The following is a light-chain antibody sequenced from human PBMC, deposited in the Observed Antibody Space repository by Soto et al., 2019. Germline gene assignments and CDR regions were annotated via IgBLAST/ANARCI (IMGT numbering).Light chain of an antibody. CDR2: DAY. Sequence: EIVLTQSPATLSLSPGERATLSCRASQSVSSYLAWYQQKPGQAPRLLIYDAYNRATGIPARFSGSGSGTDSTLTISSLEPEDFALYYCQQCYNWPQWTFGQGTKVDIK. CDR3: QQCYNWPQWT. J-gene: IGKJ1*01. V-gene: IGKV3-11*01. CDR1: QSVSSY.